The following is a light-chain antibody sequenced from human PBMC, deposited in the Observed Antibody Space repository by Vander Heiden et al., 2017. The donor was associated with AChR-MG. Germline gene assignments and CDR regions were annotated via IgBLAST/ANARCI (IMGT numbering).Light chain of an antibody. Sequence: NFMLTQPHSVSESPGKTVTISCTRSSGSIASNYVQWYQQRPGMAPTTVIYEDNQRPSGVPDRFSGSIDSSSNSASLTISGLKTEDEADYYCQSYDSSNLVFGGGTQLTVL. V-gene: IGLV6-57*03. CDR1: SGSIASNY. CDR2: EDN. CDR3: QSYDSSNLV. J-gene: IGLJ7*01.